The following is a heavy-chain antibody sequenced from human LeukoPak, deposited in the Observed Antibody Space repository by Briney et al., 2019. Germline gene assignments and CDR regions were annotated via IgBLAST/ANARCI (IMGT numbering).Heavy chain of an antibody. Sequence: PSETLSLTCTVSGGSISSYYWSWIRQPPGKGLEWIGYIYYSGSTNYNPSLKSRVTISVDTSKNQFSLKLSSVTAADTAVYYCARSSYSRSYLVIDYWGQGTLVTVSS. CDR3: ARSSYSRSYLVIDY. CDR1: GGSISSYY. D-gene: IGHD1-26*01. CDR2: IYYSGST. V-gene: IGHV4-59*08. J-gene: IGHJ4*02.